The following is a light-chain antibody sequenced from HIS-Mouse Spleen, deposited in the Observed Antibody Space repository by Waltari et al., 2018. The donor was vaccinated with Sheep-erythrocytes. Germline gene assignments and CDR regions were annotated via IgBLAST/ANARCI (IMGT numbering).Light chain of an antibody. CDR3: QQYNSYLWT. CDR2: KAS. Sequence: DIQMTQSPSTLSASVGDRVTIPFRASQSISSWLAWFQQKPGKAPKLLIYKASSLGSGVPSRFSGSGSRTEFTLTISSLQPDDFATYYCQQYNSYLWTFGQGTKVEIK. CDR1: QSISSW. V-gene: IGKV1-5*03. J-gene: IGKJ1*01.